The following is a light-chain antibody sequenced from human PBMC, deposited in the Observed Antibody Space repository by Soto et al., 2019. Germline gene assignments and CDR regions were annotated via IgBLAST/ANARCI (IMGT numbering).Light chain of an antibody. CDR1: QSVNSR. CDR3: QRYGRSPIT. V-gene: IGKV3-20*01. J-gene: IGKJ5*01. Sequence: EIVLTQSPGTLSLSPGERATLSCRASQSVNSRIAWYQHKPGQAPRLLISGASSRATGIPDRFSGSGSATDFTLTISRLEPEDFALYYCQRYGRSPITFGQGTRLEIK. CDR2: GAS.